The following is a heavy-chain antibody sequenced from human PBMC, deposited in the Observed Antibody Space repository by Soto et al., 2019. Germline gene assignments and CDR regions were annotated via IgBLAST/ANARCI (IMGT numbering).Heavy chain of an antibody. CDR3: VRDWAGDPGHMDV. Sequence: SETLSLTCTVSGVSVSNYYWSCIRQPPGEGLEWIGQIHYSGTINYNPSLKSRVTMSLDTSKNQFSLKVSSVTAADTAIYYCVRDWAGDPGHMDVWGQGTKVTVSS. V-gene: IGHV4-59*02. D-gene: IGHD3-10*01. J-gene: IGHJ6*02. CDR1: GVSVSNYY. CDR2: IHYSGTI.